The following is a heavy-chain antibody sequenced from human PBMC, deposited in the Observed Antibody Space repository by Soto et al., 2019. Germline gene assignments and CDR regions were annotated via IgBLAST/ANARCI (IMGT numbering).Heavy chain of an antibody. V-gene: IGHV4-59*12. D-gene: IGHD3-10*01. J-gene: IGHJ5*02. Sequence: SETLSLTCTVSGGSLSSYDWSWIRQPPGKGLEWIGYIYYSGSTNYNPSLKSRVTISVDTSKNQFSLKLSSVTAADTAVYYCARGPKQYYYGSGSYYPWFDPWGQGTLVTVSS. CDR1: GGSLSSYD. CDR2: IYYSGST. CDR3: ARGPKQYYYGSGSYYPWFDP.